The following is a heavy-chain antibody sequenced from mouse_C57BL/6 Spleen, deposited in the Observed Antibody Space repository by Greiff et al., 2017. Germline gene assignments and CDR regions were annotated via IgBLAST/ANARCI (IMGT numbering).Heavy chain of an antibody. CDR3: ARESITNYFDY. J-gene: IGHJ2*01. CDR2: IDPSDSET. Sequence: VQLQQPGAELVRPGSSVKLSCKASGYTFTSYWMHWVKQRPIQGLEWIGNIDPSDSETHYNQKFKDKATLTVDKSSSTAYMQRSSLTSEDSAVYYCARESITNYFDYWGQGTTLTVSS. V-gene: IGHV1-52*01. CDR1: GYTFTSYW. D-gene: IGHD1-1*01.